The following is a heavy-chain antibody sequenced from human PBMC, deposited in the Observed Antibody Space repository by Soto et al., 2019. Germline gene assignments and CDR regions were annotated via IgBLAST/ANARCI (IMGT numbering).Heavy chain of an antibody. J-gene: IGHJ5*02. CDR2: ISTYSGDT. CDR1: GYTFFTYD. CDR3: ARHHGPTTSENWFDP. V-gene: IGHV1-18*01. D-gene: IGHD5-12*01. Sequence: GASVKVSCKASGYTFFTYDISWVRQAPGQGLEWMGWISTYSGDTKYAQKFQGRVTMTTDTSTTTAYLEPRSLRSDDAAVYYCARHHGPTTSENWFDPWGQGTLVTVSS.